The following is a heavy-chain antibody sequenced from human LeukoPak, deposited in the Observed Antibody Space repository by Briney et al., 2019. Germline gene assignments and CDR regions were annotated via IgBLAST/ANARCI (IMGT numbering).Heavy chain of an antibody. CDR3: AKDACSGGSCYWYFDL. CDR1: GFTFNNYL. CDR2: VSGSGGDT. Sequence: GGSLRLSCTASGFTFNNYLMSWVRQAPGKGLEWVSVVSGSGGDTYYADSVKGRFTISRDNSKNTLYLQMNSLRAEDTAIYYCAKDACSGGSCYWYFDLWGRGTLVTVSS. D-gene: IGHD2-15*01. J-gene: IGHJ2*01. V-gene: IGHV3-23*01.